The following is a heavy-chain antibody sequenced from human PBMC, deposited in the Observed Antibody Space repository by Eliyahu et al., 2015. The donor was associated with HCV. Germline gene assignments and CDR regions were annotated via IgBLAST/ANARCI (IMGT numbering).Heavy chain of an antibody. V-gene: IGHV4-39*01. D-gene: IGHD1-1*01. CDR3: ARLGEIGEGYNWNDRAFDI. Sequence: QLQLQESGPGLVKPSETLSLTCXVSGGSISXTSYYWGWIRQPPGKGLEWIGSXYYSGSTYYNPSLKSRVTISVDTSKNQFSLKLSSVTAADTAVYYCARLGEIGEGYNWNDRAFDIWGQGTMVTVSS. CDR1: GGSISXTSYY. J-gene: IGHJ3*02. CDR2: XYYSGST.